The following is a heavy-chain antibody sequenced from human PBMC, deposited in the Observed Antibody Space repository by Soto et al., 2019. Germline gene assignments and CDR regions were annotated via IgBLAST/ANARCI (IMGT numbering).Heavy chain of an antibody. CDR2: IYSGGST. CDR3: ARALLGDFWSGYYWGGMDV. CDR1: GFTVSSNY. D-gene: IGHD3-3*01. J-gene: IGHJ6*02. Sequence: GGSLRLSCAASGFTVSSNYMSWVRQAPGKGLEWVSVIYSGGSTYCADSVKGRFTISRDNSKNTLYLQMNSLRAEDTAVYYCARALLGDFWSGYYWGGMDVWGQGTTVTVSS. V-gene: IGHV3-53*01.